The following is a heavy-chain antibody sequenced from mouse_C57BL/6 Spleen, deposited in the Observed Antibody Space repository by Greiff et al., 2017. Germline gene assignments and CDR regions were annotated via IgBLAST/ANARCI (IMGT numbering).Heavy chain of an antibody. CDR2: ILPGSGST. V-gene: IGHV1-9*01. D-gene: IGHD2-3*01. J-gene: IGHJ3*01. CDR1: GYTFTGYW. Sequence: QVQLKQSGAELMKPGASVKLSCKATGYTFTGYWIEWVKQRPGHGLEWIGEILPGSGSTNYNEKFKGKATFTADTSSNSGYMQLRILTTEDSAIYYCARDPMYDGYYGWFAYWGQGTLVTVSA. CDR3: ARDPMYDGYYGWFAY.